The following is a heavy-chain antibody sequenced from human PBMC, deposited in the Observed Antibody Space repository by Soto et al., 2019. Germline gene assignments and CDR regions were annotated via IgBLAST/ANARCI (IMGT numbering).Heavy chain of an antibody. D-gene: IGHD6-13*01. J-gene: IGHJ4*02. Sequence: GASVKVSCKASGYTFTGYYMHGVRQAPGQGLARRGWINPNSGGTNYAQKFQGWVTITADESARTSYMALRSLKSQDTAVYYCVRDSGAKLSSRWGQGTLVTVSS. V-gene: IGHV1-2*04. CDR2: INPNSGGT. CDR1: GYTFTGYY. CDR3: VRDSGAKLSSR.